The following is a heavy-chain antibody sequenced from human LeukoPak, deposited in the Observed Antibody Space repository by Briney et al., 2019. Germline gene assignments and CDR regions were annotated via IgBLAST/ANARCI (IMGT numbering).Heavy chain of an antibody. CDR2: IYYSGST. J-gene: IGHJ4*02. V-gene: IGHV4-39*07. Sequence: NPSETLSLTCTVSGGSISSSSYYWGWIRQPPGKGLEWIGSIYYSGSTYYNPSLKSRVTVSADTSKNQLSLKLSSVTAADTAMYYCARWGLVVPTGFEYWGRGTLVTVSS. D-gene: IGHD2-2*01. CDR1: GGSISSSSYY. CDR3: ARWGLVVPTGFEY.